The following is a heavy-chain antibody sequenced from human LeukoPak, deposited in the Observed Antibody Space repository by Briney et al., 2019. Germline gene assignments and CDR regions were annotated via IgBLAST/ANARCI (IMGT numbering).Heavy chain of an antibody. CDR3: ARDSGEEYQLLYGYHYYGLDV. CDR2: INHSGST. Sequence: SETLSLTCAVYGGSFSGYYWSWIRQPPGKGVEWIGEINHSGSTNYNPSLKSRVTISVDTSKNQFSLKLSSVTAADTAVYYCARDSGEEYQLLYGYHYYGLDVWGQGTTVTVSS. J-gene: IGHJ6*02. CDR1: GGSFSGYY. V-gene: IGHV4-34*01. D-gene: IGHD2-2*02.